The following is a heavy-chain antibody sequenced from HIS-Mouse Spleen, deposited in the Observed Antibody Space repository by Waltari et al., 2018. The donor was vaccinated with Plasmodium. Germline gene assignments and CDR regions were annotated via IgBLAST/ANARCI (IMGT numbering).Heavy chain of an antibody. D-gene: IGHD6-13*01. CDR2: IKQDGSEK. Sequence: EVQLVESGGGLVQPGGSLRLSCAASGFTFSSYWMSGVRQAPGKGREGVANIKQDGSEKYYVDSVKGRFTIPRDNAKNSLYLQMNSLRAEDTAVYYCASSWYWYFDLWGRGTLVTVSS. CDR3: ASSWYWYFDL. J-gene: IGHJ2*01. V-gene: IGHV3-7*01. CDR1: GFTFSSYW.